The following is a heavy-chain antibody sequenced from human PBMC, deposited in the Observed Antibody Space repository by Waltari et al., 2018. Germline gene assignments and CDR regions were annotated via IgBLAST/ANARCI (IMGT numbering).Heavy chain of an antibody. J-gene: IGHJ2*01. D-gene: IGHD3-16*01. CDR1: GFTFDDYA. CDR2: ISWNSGSI. CDR3: AKDLGEALQAGYFDL. V-gene: IGHV3-9*03. Sequence: EVQLVESGGGLVQPGRSLRLSCAASGFTFDDYAMHWVRQAPGKGLEWVSGISWNSGSIGYADSVKGRFTISRDNAKNSLYLQMNSLRAEDMALYYCAKDLGEALQAGYFDLWGRGTLVTVSS.